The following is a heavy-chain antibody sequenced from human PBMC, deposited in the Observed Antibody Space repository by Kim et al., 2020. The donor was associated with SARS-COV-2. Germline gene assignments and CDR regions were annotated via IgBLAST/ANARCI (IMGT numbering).Heavy chain of an antibody. CDR3: ARGTTPHY. CDR2: ISYDGSNK. V-gene: IGHV3-33*05. CDR1: GFTFSSYG. Sequence: GGSLRLSCAASGFTFSSYGMHWVRQAPGKGLEWVAVISYDGSNKYYADSVKGRFTISRDNSKNTLYLQMNSLRAEDTAVYYCARGTTPHYWGQGTLVTVSS. J-gene: IGHJ4*02. D-gene: IGHD4-17*01.